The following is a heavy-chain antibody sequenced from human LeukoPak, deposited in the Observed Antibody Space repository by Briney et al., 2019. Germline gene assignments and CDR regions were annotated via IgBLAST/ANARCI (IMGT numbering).Heavy chain of an antibody. V-gene: IGHV4-59*02. D-gene: IGHD3-16*01. CDR2: MYHTGSG. Sequence: SETLSLTCTVSGVSVSNNYWSWIRQAPGEGLEWIGYMYHTGSGNYNPSLKSRVTISIDASKNQFYLDVNSVTVADSAVYYCARWALKSAFDLWGQGTTVTVAS. J-gene: IGHJ3*01. CDR1: GVSVSNNY. CDR3: ARWALKSAFDL.